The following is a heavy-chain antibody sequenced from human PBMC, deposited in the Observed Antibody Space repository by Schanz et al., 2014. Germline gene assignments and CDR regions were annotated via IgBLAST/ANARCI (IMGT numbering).Heavy chain of an antibody. V-gene: IGHV3-23*04. CDR1: GFTFNNFA. CDR2: ISDRGDGT. J-gene: IGHJ4*02. CDR3: VRDTDYHFDY. Sequence: EVQLVESGGGLVKPGGSLRLSCAASGFTFNNFAMTWVRQAPGKGLEWVSGISDRGDGTNYGDSVRGRFTISRDNSRNTLYLQMNSLRAEDTAVYYCVRDTDYHFDYWGQGTLVTVSS. D-gene: IGHD4-17*01.